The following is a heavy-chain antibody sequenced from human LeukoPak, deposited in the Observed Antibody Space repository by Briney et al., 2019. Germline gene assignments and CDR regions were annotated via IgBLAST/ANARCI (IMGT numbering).Heavy chain of an antibody. Sequence: GGSLRLSCAASGFTLSTYWMHWVRQAPGKGLLWVSRIRPEGTTTAYADSVKGRFTISRDNAKNTLFLQMNSLSAEDTAVYYCARDLDWILFDYWGQGTLVTVSS. CDR2: IRPEGTTT. CDR3: ARDLDWILFDY. D-gene: IGHD3-9*01. CDR1: GFTLSTYW. J-gene: IGHJ4*02. V-gene: IGHV3-74*03.